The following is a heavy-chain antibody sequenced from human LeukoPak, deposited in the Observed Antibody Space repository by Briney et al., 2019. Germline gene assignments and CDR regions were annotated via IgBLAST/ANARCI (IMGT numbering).Heavy chain of an antibody. J-gene: IGHJ4*02. CDR2: IYPGDSDA. CDR3: ARLFWGYAGYDGGGDY. Sequence: GDSLNISCKTSGYTFSDYWIAWVRQMPGKGLEWMGIIYPGDSDAKYSPSLQSQVTFSVDKSANTAYMQWHSLKASDTAIYFCARLFWGYAGYDGGGDYWGQGTLVTVAS. CDR1: GYTFSDYW. V-gene: IGHV5-51*01. D-gene: IGHD5-12*01.